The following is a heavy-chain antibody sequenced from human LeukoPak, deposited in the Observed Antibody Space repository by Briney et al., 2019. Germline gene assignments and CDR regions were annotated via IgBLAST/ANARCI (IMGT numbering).Heavy chain of an antibody. Sequence: SETLSLTCTVSGGSISSYYWSWIRQPAGKGLEWIGRIYTSGSTNYNPSLKSRVTMSVDTSKNQFSLKLSSVTAADTAVYYCARDTSLEAAAGMGYFQHWGQGPLVTVPS. J-gene: IGHJ1*01. V-gene: IGHV4-4*07. CDR3: ARDTSLEAAAGMGYFQH. D-gene: IGHD6-13*01. CDR1: GGSISSYY. CDR2: IYTSGST.